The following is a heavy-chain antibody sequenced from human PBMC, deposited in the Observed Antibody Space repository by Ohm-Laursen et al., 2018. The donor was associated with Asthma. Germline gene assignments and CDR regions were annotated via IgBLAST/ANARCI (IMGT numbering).Heavy chain of an antibody. CDR3: ASEYCSSTSCFFDY. V-gene: IGHV4-61*01. CDR1: GGSVSSGSYY. Sequence: SDTLSLTCTVSGGSVSSGSYYWSWIRQPPGKGLEWIGYIYYSGSTNYNPSLKSRVTISVDTSKNQFSLKLSSVTAADTAVYYCASEYCSSTSCFFDYWGQGPLVTVSS. D-gene: IGHD2-2*01. J-gene: IGHJ4*02. CDR2: IYYSGST.